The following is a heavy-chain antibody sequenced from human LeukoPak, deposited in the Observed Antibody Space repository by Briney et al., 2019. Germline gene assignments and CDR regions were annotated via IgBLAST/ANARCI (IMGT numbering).Heavy chain of an antibody. V-gene: IGHV3-30*02. Sequence: PGGSLRLSCAASGFTFSSYGMHWVRQAPGKGLEWVAFIRYDGSNKYYADSVKGRFTISRDNSKNTLYLQMNSLRAEDTAVYYCVKGGYSYGYFDYWGQGTLVTVSS. CDR2: IRYDGSNK. CDR1: GFTFSSYG. CDR3: VKGGYSYGYFDY. J-gene: IGHJ4*02. D-gene: IGHD5-18*01.